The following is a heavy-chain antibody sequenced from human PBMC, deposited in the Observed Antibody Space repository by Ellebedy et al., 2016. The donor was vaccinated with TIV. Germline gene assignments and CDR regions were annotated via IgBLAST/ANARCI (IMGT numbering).Heavy chain of an antibody. D-gene: IGHD3-10*01. J-gene: IGHJ5*02. Sequence: GESLKISCAASGFTFSNYDMHSVRQATGKGLEWVSGIGTAGDTYYPGSVKGRFTISRENAKNSLFLQMNSLRDGDTAVYYCARGRNGPWGQGTLVTVSS. CDR3: ARGRNGP. CDR2: IGTAGDT. V-gene: IGHV3-13*01. CDR1: GFTFSNYD.